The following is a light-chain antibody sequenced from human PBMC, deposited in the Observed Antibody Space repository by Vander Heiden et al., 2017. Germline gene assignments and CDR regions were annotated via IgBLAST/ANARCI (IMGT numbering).Light chain of an antibody. V-gene: IGLV3-25*03. J-gene: IGLJ7*01. CDR1: ALPKQY. CDR3: QSADSSGTSV. CDR2: KDS. Sequence: SYKLTQPPSVSVTPGQKARITCSGDALPKQYAYWYQQKPGQAPVLVIYKDSERPSGIPERFSGSSSGTTVTLTISGVQAEDEADYYCQSADSSGTSVFGGGTQLTVL.